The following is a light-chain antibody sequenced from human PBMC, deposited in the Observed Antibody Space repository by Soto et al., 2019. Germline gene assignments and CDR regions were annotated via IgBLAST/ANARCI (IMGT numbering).Light chain of an antibody. Sequence: EKVMTQSPATLSVSPGERATLSCRASQNVKSRLAWYQQRPGQAPRLLIYDAFTRATGIPARFSGSQSGTEFTLTISSLQSEDFAVYYCQQYDEWPLTFGGGTKVDIK. V-gene: IGKV3-15*01. CDR2: DAF. CDR3: QQYDEWPLT. J-gene: IGKJ4*01. CDR1: QNVKSR.